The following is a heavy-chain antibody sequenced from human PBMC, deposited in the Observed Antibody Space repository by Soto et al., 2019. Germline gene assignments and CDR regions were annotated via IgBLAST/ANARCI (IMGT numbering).Heavy chain of an antibody. Sequence: SETLSLTCAVYGGSFSGYYWSWIRQPPGKGLEWIGEINHSGSTNYNPSLKSRVTISVDTSKNQFSLKLSSVTAADTAVYYCARGGNYDFWSGYRWDYYYYYMDVWGKGTTVTVSS. D-gene: IGHD3-3*01. CDR1: GGSFSGYY. J-gene: IGHJ6*03. CDR2: INHSGST. CDR3: ARGGNYDFWSGYRWDYYYYYMDV. V-gene: IGHV4-34*01.